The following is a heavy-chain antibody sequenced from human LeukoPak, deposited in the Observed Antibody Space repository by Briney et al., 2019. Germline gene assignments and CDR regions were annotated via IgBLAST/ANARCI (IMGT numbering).Heavy chain of an antibody. V-gene: IGHV4-39*07. Sequence: SETLSLTCTVSGGSISSSYYYWGWIRQPPGKGLEWIGVIYYGGSIYHNPSLKSRVTIFVDTAKNQFSLKLSSVTAADTAVYYCARDLPGSGSYSFYAFDIWGQGTMVTVSS. J-gene: IGHJ3*02. D-gene: IGHD1-26*01. CDR3: ARDLPGSGSYSFYAFDI. CDR1: GGSISSSYYY. CDR2: IYYGGSI.